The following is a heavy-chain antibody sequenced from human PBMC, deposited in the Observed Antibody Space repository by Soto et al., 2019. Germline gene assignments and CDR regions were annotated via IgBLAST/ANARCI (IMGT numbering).Heavy chain of an antibody. CDR3: ARGDSTDCSNGVCSFFYNHDMDV. D-gene: IGHD2-8*01. J-gene: IGHJ6*02. CDR2: INPKSGGT. CDR1: GYSFTDYH. Sequence: KVSCKASGYSFTDYHIHWVRQAPGQGLEWLGRINPKSGGTSTAQKFQGWVTMTTDTSISTASMELTRLTSDDTAIYYCARGDSTDCSNGVCSFFYNHDMDVWGQGTTVTVSX. V-gene: IGHV1-2*04.